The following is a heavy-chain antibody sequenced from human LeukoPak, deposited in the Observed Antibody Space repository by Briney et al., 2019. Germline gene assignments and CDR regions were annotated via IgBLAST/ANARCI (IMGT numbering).Heavy chain of an antibody. J-gene: IGHJ6*02. CDR1: GFTFNHHA. D-gene: IGHD5-18*01. CDR2: ISWNSGYI. Sequence: TGGSLRLSCEAFGFTFNHHAMHWVRQVSGKGLEWVSAISWNSGYIAYADSVRGRFTISRDNARNTLYLQMNSLRAEDTAVYYCARDAVDTANAVWGQGTTVTVSS. CDR3: ARDAVDTANAV. V-gene: IGHV3-9*01.